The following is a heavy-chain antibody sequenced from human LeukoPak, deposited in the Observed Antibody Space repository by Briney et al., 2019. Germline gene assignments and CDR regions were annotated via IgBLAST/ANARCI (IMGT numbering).Heavy chain of an antibody. CDR2: IIPIFGTA. D-gene: IGHD2-2*01. CDR1: GGTFSSYA. Sequence: SVKVSCKASGGTFSSYAISWVRQAPGQGLEWMGGIIPIFGTANYAQKFQGRVTITADESTSTAYMELSSLRSEDTAVYYCATLVVPAAMWGETITYSWFDPWGQGTLVTVSS. CDR3: ATLVVPAAMWGETITYSWFDP. J-gene: IGHJ5*02. V-gene: IGHV1-69*13.